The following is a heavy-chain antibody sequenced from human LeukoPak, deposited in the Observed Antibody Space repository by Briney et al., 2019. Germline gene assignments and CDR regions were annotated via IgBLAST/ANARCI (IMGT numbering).Heavy chain of an antibody. D-gene: IGHD3-22*01. CDR1: GFTFSSYS. CDR2: ISSSSSYI. J-gene: IGHJ3*02. Sequence: GGSLRLSCAASGFTFSSYSMNWVRQAPGKGLEWGSSISSSSSYIYYADSVKGRFTISRDNAKNSLYLQMNSLRAEDTAVYYCAREYDSSGYYYAVTDAFDIWGQGTMVTVSS. CDR3: AREYDSSGYYYAVTDAFDI. V-gene: IGHV3-21*01.